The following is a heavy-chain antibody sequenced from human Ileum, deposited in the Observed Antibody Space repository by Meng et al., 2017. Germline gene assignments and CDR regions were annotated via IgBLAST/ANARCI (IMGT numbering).Heavy chain of an antibody. CDR1: GGSISNYY. CDR2: IHNSATT. V-gene: IGHV4-59*08. CDR3: ARHDVVPVIRHGFDP. Sequence: QVQLQESGPGLVKPSVTLPLTCTVSGGSISNYYWSWIRQPPGKGLEWIGYIHNSATTKYSPSLKSRVTISEDTSKNRFSLKLSSVTAADTAVYYCARHDVVPVIRHGFDPWGQGTLVTVSS. D-gene: IGHD3-10*01. J-gene: IGHJ5*02.